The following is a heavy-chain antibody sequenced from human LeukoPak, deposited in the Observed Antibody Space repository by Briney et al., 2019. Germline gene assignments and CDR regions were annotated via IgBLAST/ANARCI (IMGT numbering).Heavy chain of an antibody. CDR3: ARRGANVAVAGTVYFDY. D-gene: IGHD6-19*01. Sequence: GESLRISCKGSGYSFTSYWISWVRQMPGKGLEWMGRIDPSDSYTNYSPSFQGHVTISADKSISTAYLQWSSLKASDTAMYYCARRGANVAVAGTVYFDYWGQGTLVTVSS. CDR2: IDPSDSYT. V-gene: IGHV5-10-1*01. J-gene: IGHJ4*02. CDR1: GYSFTSYW.